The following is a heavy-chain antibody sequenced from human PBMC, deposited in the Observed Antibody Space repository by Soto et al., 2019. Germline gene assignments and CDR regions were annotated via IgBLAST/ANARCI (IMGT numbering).Heavy chain of an antibody. CDR3: AREMASGYSRTWFDH. CDR1: GGIGRNYA. D-gene: IGHD2-15*01. Sequence: QEHLVQSGAEVKKPGSSVKVSCRASGGIGRNYAISWVRQAPGQGREWMGGIVPKFGTSNYAQRFKGRVTISVDKSTNSVYMELSSLRSQDTAIYYCAREMASGYSRTWFDHWGQGTLVTVSS. V-gene: IGHV1-69*06. J-gene: IGHJ5*02. CDR2: IVPKFGTS.